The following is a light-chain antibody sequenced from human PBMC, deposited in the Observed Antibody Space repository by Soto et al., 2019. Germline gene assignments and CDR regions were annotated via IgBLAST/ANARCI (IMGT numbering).Light chain of an antibody. CDR3: QQRSNWPPLT. J-gene: IGKJ4*01. V-gene: IGKV3-11*01. CDR1: QSVSSY. Sequence: EVVLTHSPATLSLSPGERATLSCRASQSVSSYLAWYQQKPGQAPRLLIYDASNRATGIPARFSGSGSGTDFTLTISSLEPEDFAVYYCQQRSNWPPLTCGGGTKV. CDR2: DAS.